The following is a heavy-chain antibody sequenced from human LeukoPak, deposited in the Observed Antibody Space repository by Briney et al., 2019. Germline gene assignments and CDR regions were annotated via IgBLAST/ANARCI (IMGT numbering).Heavy chain of an antibody. V-gene: IGHV3-33*01. Sequence: GGSLRLSCAASGFSFSNHGMHWVRQAPGKGLEWVAVIWYDGSNKYYADSVKGRFTISRDNSKNTVYLQMNSLRAEDTAVYYCAREAMGTIRYFDYWGQVTLVTVSS. D-gene: IGHD5-18*01. CDR3: AREAMGTIRYFDY. J-gene: IGHJ4*02. CDR2: IWYDGSNK. CDR1: GFSFSNHG.